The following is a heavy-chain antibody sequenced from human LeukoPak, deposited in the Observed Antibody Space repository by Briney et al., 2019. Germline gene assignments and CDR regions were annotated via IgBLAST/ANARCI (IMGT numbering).Heavy chain of an antibody. V-gene: IGHV1-69*01. CDR3: ARDPYRDSYGDYGVNWFDP. J-gene: IGHJ5*02. D-gene: IGHD4-17*01. Sequence: ASVKVSCKASGGTFSSYAISWVRQAPGQGLEWMGGIIPIFGTANYAQKFQGRVTITADESTSTAYMELSSLRAEDTAVYYCARDPYRDSYGDYGVNWFDPWGQGTLVTVSS. CDR1: GGTFSSYA. CDR2: IIPIFGTA.